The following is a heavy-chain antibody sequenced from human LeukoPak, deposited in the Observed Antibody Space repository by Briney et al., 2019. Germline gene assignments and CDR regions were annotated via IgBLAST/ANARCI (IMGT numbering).Heavy chain of an antibody. V-gene: IGHV1-46*01. D-gene: IGHD3-22*01. J-gene: IGHJ4*02. CDR2: INPSGGST. CDR3: ARGSHSSGYTDFDY. Sequence: ASVKVSCKASGYTFTSYYMHWVRQAPGQGLEWMGIINPSGGSTSYAQKFQGRVTISVDTSKNQFSLKLSSVTAADTAVYYCARGSHSSGYTDFDYWGQGTLVTVSS. CDR1: GYTFTSYY.